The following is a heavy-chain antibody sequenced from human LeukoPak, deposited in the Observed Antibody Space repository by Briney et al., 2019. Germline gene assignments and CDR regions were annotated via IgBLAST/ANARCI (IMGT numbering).Heavy chain of an antibody. CDR1: GGSISSYY. CDR2: IYTSGST. Sequence: PSETLSLTRTVSGGSISSYYWSWIRQPAGKGLEWIGRIYTSGSTNYNSSLKSRVTMSVDTSKNQFSLKLSSVTAADTAVYYCARGIWVGSIPTYYYYMDVWGKGTTVTVSS. V-gene: IGHV4-4*07. CDR3: ARGIWVGSIPTYYYYMDV. J-gene: IGHJ6*03. D-gene: IGHD3-10*01.